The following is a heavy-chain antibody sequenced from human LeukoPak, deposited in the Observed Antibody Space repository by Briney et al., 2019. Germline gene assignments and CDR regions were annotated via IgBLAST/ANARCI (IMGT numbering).Heavy chain of an antibody. J-gene: IGHJ3*02. V-gene: IGHV1-18*01. CDR1: GGTFSSYA. CDR3: AIAEAGYDSSGYYSDAFDI. Sequence: RASVKVSCKASGGTFSSYAISWVRQAPGQGLEWMGWISAYNGNTNYAQKLQGRVTMTTDTSTSTAYMELRSLRSDDTAVYYCAIAEAGYDSSGYYSDAFDIWGQGTMVTVSS. CDR2: ISAYNGNT. D-gene: IGHD3-22*01.